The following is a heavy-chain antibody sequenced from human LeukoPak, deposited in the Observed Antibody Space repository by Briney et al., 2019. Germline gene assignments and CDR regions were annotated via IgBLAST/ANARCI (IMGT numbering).Heavy chain of an antibody. CDR3: ASCSSGWSEFYY. CDR1: GYTFTSYG. D-gene: IGHD6-19*01. Sequence: ASVKVSCKASGYTFTSYGISWVRQAPGQGLEWMGWISAYNGNTNYAQKLQGRVTMTTDTSTSTAYMELRSLRSDDTAVYYCASCSSGWSEFYYWGQGTLVTVSS. V-gene: IGHV1-18*01. CDR2: ISAYNGNT. J-gene: IGHJ4*02.